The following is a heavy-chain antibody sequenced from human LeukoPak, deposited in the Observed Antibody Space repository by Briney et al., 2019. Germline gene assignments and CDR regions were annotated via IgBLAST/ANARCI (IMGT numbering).Heavy chain of an antibody. CDR2: IRGGWGST. Sequence: GGSLRLSCAASGFTFDDYAMHWVRQSPGKGLEWVSLIRGGWGSTYYADSVKGRFTISRDNSKNSLYLQMNSLRTEDTALYYCAKDISPFHYYDSSGYFYSGFDYWGQGTLVTVSS. CDR1: GFTFDDYA. CDR3: AKDISPFHYYDSSGYFYSGFDY. V-gene: IGHV3-43*02. J-gene: IGHJ4*02. D-gene: IGHD3-22*01.